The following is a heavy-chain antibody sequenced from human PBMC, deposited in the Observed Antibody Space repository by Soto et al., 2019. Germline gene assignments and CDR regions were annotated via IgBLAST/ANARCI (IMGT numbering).Heavy chain of an antibody. CDR1: GFTFSSYA. J-gene: IGHJ4*02. D-gene: IGHD3-10*01. Sequence: EVQLLESGGGLVQPGGSLRLSCAASGFTFSSYAMNWVRQAPGKVLEWVSVISGSGGSTYYADSVKGRFTISRDNSKNTVYLQMNSLRAEDKAVYYCAKGGSGSYYTYWGQGTLVTVSS. CDR3: AKGGSGSYYTY. CDR2: ISGSGGST. V-gene: IGHV3-23*01.